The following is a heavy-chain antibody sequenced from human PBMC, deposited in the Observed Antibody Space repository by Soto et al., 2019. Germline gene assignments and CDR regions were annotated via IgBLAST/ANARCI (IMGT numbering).Heavy chain of an antibody. J-gene: IGHJ6*03. V-gene: IGHV3-48*01. D-gene: IGHD3-10*01. CDR3: ARKARVRLLWFGDPNYYYYYMDV. CDR1: GFTFSSYS. Sequence: EVQLVESGGGLVQPGGSLRLSCAASGFTFSSYSMNWVRQAPGKGLEWVSYISSSSSTIYYADSVKGRFTISRDNAKNSLYLQMNSLRAEDTAVYYCARKARVRLLWFGDPNYYYYYMDVWGKGTTVTVSS. CDR2: ISSSSSTI.